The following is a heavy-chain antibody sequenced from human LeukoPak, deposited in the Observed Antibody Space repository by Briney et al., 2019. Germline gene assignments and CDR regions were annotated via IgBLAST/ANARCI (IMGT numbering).Heavy chain of an antibody. J-gene: IGHJ4*02. CDR2: ISYDGSNK. D-gene: IGHD1-26*01. CDR1: GFTFSSYA. CDR3: ARDQGGAPSGY. Sequence: GRSLRLSCAASGFTFSSYAMHWVRQAPGKGLEWVAVISYDGSNKYYADSVKGRFTISRDNSKNTLYLQMNSLRAEDTAVYYCARDQGGAPSGYWGQGTLVTVSS. V-gene: IGHV3-30-3*01.